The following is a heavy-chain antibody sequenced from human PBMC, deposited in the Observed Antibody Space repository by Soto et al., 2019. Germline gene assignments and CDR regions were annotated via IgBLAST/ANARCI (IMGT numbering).Heavy chain of an antibody. CDR3: ANDADGRSDCWIGNVGGGWFYS. V-gene: IGHV1-69*12. CDR1: GGTFSNSA. J-gene: IGHJ5*01. Sequence: QVKLVQSGAEVRKPGSSVKVSCKASGGTFSNSAITWVRQAPGQGLEWVGGIIPIFGSTNYAQKFQGRVTLHDDESTITDYTELYSLTPEDTAVYYCANDADGRSDCWIGNVGGGWFYSWGQGTQGTVSS. D-gene: IGHD3-3*01. CDR2: IIPIFGST.